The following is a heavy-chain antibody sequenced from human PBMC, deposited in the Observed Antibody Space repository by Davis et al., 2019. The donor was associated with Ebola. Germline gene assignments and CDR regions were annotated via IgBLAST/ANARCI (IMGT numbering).Heavy chain of an antibody. J-gene: IGHJ4*02. D-gene: IGHD1-1*01. V-gene: IGHV3-33*01. CDR3: ARLNEERSPLYYFDN. CDR2: IWYDGSNK. CDR1: GFTFSSYG. Sequence: GGSLRLSCAASGFTFSSYGMHWVRQAPGKGLEWVAVIWYDGSNKYYADSVKGRFTISRDNSKNTLYLQMNNLRAEDTAVYYCARLNEERSPLYYFDNWGQGTLVTVSS.